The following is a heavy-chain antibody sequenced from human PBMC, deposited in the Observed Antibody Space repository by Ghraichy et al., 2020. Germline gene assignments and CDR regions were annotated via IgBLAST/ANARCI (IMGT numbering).Heavy chain of an antibody. CDR2: IYSGGST. CDR3: ATEASNWFDP. J-gene: IGHJ5*02. V-gene: IGHV3-53*01. Sequence: GGSLRLSCAASGFTVSSNYMSWVRQAPGKGLEWVSVIYSGGSTFYADSVKGRFTISRDNSKNTLYLQMNSLSAEDTAVYYCATEASNWFDPGGRGTLVTASS. CDR1: GFTVSSNY.